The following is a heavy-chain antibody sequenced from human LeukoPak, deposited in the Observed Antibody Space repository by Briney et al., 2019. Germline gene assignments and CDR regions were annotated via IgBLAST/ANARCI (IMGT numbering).Heavy chain of an antibody. D-gene: IGHD3-22*01. CDR2: FGTRSTSI. CDR1: GGSFSGYY. V-gene: IGHV3-21*01. Sequence: ETLSLTCAVYGGSFSGYYWSWIRQAPGKGLEWVSSFGTRSTSIYHAGSVKGRFAISRDNAKNSLYLQMNNLRAEDTALYYCAREVSEGFDFWGQGTLVTVSS. J-gene: IGHJ4*02. CDR3: AREVSEGFDF.